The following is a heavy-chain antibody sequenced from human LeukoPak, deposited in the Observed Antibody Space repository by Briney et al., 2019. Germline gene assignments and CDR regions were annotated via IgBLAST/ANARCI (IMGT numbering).Heavy chain of an antibody. CDR2: IYYSGST. V-gene: IGHV4-30-4*08. D-gene: IGHD3-10*01. J-gene: IGHJ5*02. Sequence: SETLSLTCTVSGGSISSGDYYWSWIRQPPGKGLEWIGYIYYSGSTYYNPSLKSRVTISVDTSKNQFSLKLSSVTAADTAVYYCALYGSGSCYNWFDPWGQGTLVTVSS. CDR1: GGSISSGDYY. CDR3: ALYGSGSCYNWFDP.